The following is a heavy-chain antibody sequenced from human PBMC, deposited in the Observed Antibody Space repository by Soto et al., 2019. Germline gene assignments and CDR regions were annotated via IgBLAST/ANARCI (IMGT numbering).Heavy chain of an antibody. J-gene: IGHJ4*02. D-gene: IGHD3-22*01. CDR3: AKGGPSDGTDHYVDY. V-gene: IGHV3-23*01. CDR1: GFTFSNYA. CDR2: ISGSGIGT. Sequence: GGSLRLSCTASGFTFSNYAMNWVRQAPGKGLEWVSAISGSGIGTYYADSVKGRFTISRDNSNSILYLQVDSLRAEDTAVYYCAKGGPSDGTDHYVDYWGQGTLVSVSS.